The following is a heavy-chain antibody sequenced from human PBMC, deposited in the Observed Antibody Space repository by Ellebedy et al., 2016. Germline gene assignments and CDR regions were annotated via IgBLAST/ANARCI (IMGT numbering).Heavy chain of an antibody. Sequence: GESLKISCTASGFTFGSYNMNWVRQAPGKGLEWVSYISSSSSTIYYADSVKGRFTISRDNAKNSLYLQMNSLRAEDTALYYCAKDVDTAMDYYYYGMDVWGQGTTVTVSS. CDR2: ISSSSSTI. J-gene: IGHJ6*02. D-gene: IGHD5-18*01. V-gene: IGHV3-48*04. CDR1: GFTFGSYN. CDR3: AKDVDTAMDYYYYGMDV.